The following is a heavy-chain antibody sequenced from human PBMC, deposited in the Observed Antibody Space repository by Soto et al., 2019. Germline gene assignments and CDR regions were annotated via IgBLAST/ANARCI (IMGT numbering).Heavy chain of an antibody. D-gene: IGHD3-9*01. Sequence: QVQLQQWGAGPLRPLETLSLTCGVSGGSFSGYYWPWIRQSPGKGLEWIGEINDRGSITNNPSLKSRVSISVDTSKNHYSLNLRSVTAADTAVYYCARESHDILAGPPWVWYFDLWGRGTLVTVSS. CDR1: GGSFSGYY. CDR3: ARESHDILAGPPWVWYFDL. J-gene: IGHJ2*01. CDR2: INDRGSI. V-gene: IGHV4-34*01.